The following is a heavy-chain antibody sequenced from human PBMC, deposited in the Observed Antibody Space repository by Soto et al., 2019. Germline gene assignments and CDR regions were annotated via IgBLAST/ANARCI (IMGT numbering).Heavy chain of an antibody. Sequence: GGSLRISCAASGFTFRSFTMNWVRQAPGKGLEWVSTISSNSAYIYYTDALRGRFTISRDNAKNSLHLQMNSLRAEDTAVYYCTRDASRDSSARGWFDPWGPGTLVTVSS. CDR3: TRDASRDSSARGWFDP. D-gene: IGHD6-13*01. CDR2: ISSNSAYI. J-gene: IGHJ5*02. CDR1: GFTFRSFT. V-gene: IGHV3-21*01.